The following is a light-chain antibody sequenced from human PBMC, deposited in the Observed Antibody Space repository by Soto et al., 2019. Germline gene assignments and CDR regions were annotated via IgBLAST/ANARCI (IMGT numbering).Light chain of an antibody. CDR3: QSYDSSNRVRGVV. CDR2: EDN. Sequence: NFMLTQPHSVSESPGKTVTISCTRSSGSIDSNYVQWYQQRPGSAPTTVIYEDNQRPSGVPDRFSGSIDSSSNSASLTISGLKTEDEADYYCQSYDSSNRVRGVVFGGGTKLTVL. CDR1: SGSIDSNY. V-gene: IGLV6-57*03. J-gene: IGLJ2*01.